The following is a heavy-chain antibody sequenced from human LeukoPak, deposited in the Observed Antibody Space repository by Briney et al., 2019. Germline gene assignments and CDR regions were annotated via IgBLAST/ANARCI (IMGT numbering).Heavy chain of an antibody. J-gene: IGHJ3*02. D-gene: IGHD4-23*01. CDR1: GYSISSGYY. CDR2: IYHSGST. V-gene: IGHV4-38-2*02. Sequence: SETLSLTCTVSGYSISSGYYWGWIRQPPGKGLEWIGSIYHSGSTYYNPSLKSRVTISVDTSKNQFSLKLSSVTAADTAVYYCARDSYGGNSFDAFDIWGQGTMVTVSS. CDR3: ARDSYGGNSFDAFDI.